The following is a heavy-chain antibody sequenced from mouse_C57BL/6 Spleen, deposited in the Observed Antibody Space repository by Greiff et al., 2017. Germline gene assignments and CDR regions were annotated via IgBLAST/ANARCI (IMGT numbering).Heavy chain of an antibody. V-gene: IGHV1-52*01. J-gene: IGHJ1*03. CDR1: GYTFTSYW. CDR3: ARGEYYYGSSYWYFDV. D-gene: IGHD1-1*01. Sequence: QVQLQQPGAELVRPGSSVKLSCKASGYTFTSYWMHWVKQRPIQGLEWIGNIDPSDSETNYNQKFKDKATLTVNKSSSTAYMQLSSLTSEDSAVYYCARGEYYYGSSYWYFDVWGTGTTVTVSS. CDR2: IDPSDSET.